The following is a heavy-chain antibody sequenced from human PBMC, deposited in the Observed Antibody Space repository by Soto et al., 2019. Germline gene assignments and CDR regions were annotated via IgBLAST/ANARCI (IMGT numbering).Heavy chain of an antibody. CDR1: GYTFTSYG. D-gene: IGHD2-8*01. CDR3: ARSGAYCTSITCLFDSF. CDR2: ISAYNGDT. J-gene: IGHJ4*02. Sequence: QAQLVQSGGEVKKPGASVKVSCRASGYTFTSYGCAWVRQAPGQGLEWMGWISAYNGDTNYAQKFQDRVTLTTDKSPTTAHMGLRNLGSDDTAVYYCARSGAYCTSITCLFDSFWGLGTLVTVSS. V-gene: IGHV1-18*01.